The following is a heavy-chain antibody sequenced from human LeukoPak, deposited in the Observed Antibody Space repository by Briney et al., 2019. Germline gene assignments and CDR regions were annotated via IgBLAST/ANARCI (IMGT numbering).Heavy chain of an antibody. J-gene: IGHJ3*02. V-gene: IGHV4-34*01. CDR3: ATDSQRSAFDI. CDR1: GGSISSYY. Sequence: SETLSLTCTVSGGSISSYYWSWTRQPPGKGLEWIGEINHSGSTNYNPSLKSRVTISVDTSKNQFSLKLSSVAAADTAVYYCATDSQRSAFDIWGQGTMVTVSS. D-gene: IGHD4-17*01. CDR2: INHSGST.